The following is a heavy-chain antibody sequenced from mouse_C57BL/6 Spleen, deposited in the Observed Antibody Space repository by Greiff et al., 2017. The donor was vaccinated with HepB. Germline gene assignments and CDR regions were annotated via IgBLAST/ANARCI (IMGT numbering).Heavy chain of an antibody. CDR2: IDPSDSYT. CDR3: ARGGENFDY. V-gene: IGHV1-69*01. CDR1: GYTFTSYW. J-gene: IGHJ2*01. Sequence: QVQLQQPGAELVMPGASVKLSCKASGYTFTSYWMHWVKQRPGQGLEWIGEIDPSDSYTNYNQKFKGKSTLTVDKSSSTAYMQLSSLTSEDSAVYYCARGGENFDYWGQGTTLTVSS.